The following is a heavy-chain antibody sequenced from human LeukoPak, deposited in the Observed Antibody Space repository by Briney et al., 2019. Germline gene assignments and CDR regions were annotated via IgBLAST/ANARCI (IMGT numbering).Heavy chain of an antibody. CDR3: ATDQDHGYFRQ. V-gene: IGHV3-7*01. D-gene: IGHD3-22*01. Sequence: GGSLRLSCAASGFTFSSYNMNWVRQAPGKKPEWVANIKEDGSEKYYDDSVRGRFTISRDNAKNTLYLDMNSLRAEDTAVFYCATDQDHGYFRQWGQGSLVIVSS. CDR1: GFTFSSYN. J-gene: IGHJ1*01. CDR2: IKEDGSEK.